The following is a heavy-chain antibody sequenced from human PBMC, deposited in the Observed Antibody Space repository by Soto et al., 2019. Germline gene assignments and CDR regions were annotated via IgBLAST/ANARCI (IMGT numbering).Heavy chain of an antibody. CDR2: ISAYNGDT. Sequence: QVQLVQSGAEVKKPGASMRISCRASGYTFSNYGVSWVRQAPGQGLEWMGWISAYNGDTNYAQNLQGRVNMPTDTSTNTAYMELRSLRSGDTAVYYCASPGYRPNYGMEVWGQGTTVTFSS. D-gene: IGHD5-18*01. J-gene: IGHJ6*02. CDR1: GYTFSNYG. V-gene: IGHV1-18*01. CDR3: ASPGYRPNYGMEV.